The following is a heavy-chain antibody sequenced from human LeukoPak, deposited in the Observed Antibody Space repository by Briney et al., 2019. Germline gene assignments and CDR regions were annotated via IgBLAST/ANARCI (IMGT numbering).Heavy chain of an antibody. Sequence: SGTLSLTCTVSGGSISSSSDYWGWIRQPPGKGLEWIGEIYHSGSTYYNPSLKSRVTISVDTSKNQFSLKLSSVTAADTAVYYCARPYGDYVVTMGWFDPWGQGTLVTVSS. J-gene: IGHJ5*02. CDR1: GGSISSSSDY. CDR2: IYHSGST. V-gene: IGHV4-39*07. CDR3: ARPYGDYVVTMGWFDP. D-gene: IGHD4-17*01.